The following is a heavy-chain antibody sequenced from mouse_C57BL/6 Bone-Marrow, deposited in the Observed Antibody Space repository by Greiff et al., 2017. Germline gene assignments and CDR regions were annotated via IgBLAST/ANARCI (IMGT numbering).Heavy chain of an antibody. Sequence: QVQLQQPGAELVKPGASVKLSCKASGYTFTSYGLHWVKQRPGQGLEWIGMIHPNSGSTNYNEKLKSKATLTVDKSSSTAYMQLSSPTSEDSAVYYCASWDFDYWGQGTTLTVSS. D-gene: IGHD4-1*01. V-gene: IGHV1-64*01. CDR2: IHPNSGST. CDR3: ASWDFDY. CDR1: GYTFTSYG. J-gene: IGHJ2*01.